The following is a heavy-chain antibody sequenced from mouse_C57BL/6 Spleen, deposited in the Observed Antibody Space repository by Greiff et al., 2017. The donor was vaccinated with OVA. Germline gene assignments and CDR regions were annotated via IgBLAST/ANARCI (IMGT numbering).Heavy chain of an antibody. CDR3: ARDSTVVEYYYAMDY. J-gene: IGHJ4*01. V-gene: IGHV5-4*01. D-gene: IGHD1-1*01. CDR2: ISDGGSYT. Sequence: EVKVEESGGGLVKPGGSLKLSCAASGFTFSSYAMSWVRQTPEKRLEWVATISDGGSYTYYPDNVKGRFTISRDNAKNNLYLQMSHLKSEDTAMYYGARDSTVVEYYYAMDYWGQGTSGTVSS. CDR1: GFTFSSYA.